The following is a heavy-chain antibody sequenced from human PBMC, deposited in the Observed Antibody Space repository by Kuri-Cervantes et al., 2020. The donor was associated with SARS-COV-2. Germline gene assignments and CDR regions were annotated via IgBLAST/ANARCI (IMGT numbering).Heavy chain of an antibody. V-gene: IGHV3-30-3*01. CDR1: GFTFSSYA. D-gene: IGHD5-18*01. Sequence: GGSLRLSCAASGFTFSSYAMHWVSQAPGKGLEWVAVISYDGSNKYYADSVEGRFTISRDNSKNTLYLQMNSLRAEDTAVYYCARVVFDTAMVYFDYWGPGTLVTVSS. CDR2: ISYDGSNK. J-gene: IGHJ4*02. CDR3: ARVVFDTAMVYFDY.